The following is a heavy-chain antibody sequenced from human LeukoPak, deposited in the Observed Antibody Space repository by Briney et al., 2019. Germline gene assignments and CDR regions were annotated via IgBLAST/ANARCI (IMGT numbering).Heavy chain of an antibody. CDR3: ARRSFAWGNWPLAS. Sequence: SETLSLTCGVHGVSLSGYYWTWIRQAPGKGLEWIGEINHRGVTNYNPSLKSRVIISIDTSKVQFSLNLTSVTAADTAVYYCARRSFAWGNWPLASWAQGNPVTVSS. J-gene: IGHJ4*02. CDR1: GVSLSGYY. D-gene: IGHD3-16*01. CDR2: INHRGVT. V-gene: IGHV4-34*01.